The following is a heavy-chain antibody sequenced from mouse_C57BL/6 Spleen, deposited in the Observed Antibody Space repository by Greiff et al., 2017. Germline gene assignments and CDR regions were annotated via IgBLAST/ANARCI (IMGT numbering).Heavy chain of an antibody. D-gene: IGHD2-4*01. CDR1: GFSLTSYG. CDR2: IWGDGST. Sequence: VKLMESGPGLVAPSQSLSITCTVSGFSLTSYGVSWVRQPPGKGLEWLGVIWGDGSTNYPSALISRLSISKDNSKSQVFLKLNSLPTDDTATYYCAAPMIRYYAMDYWGQGTSVTVSS. J-gene: IGHJ4*01. CDR3: AAPMIRYYAMDY. V-gene: IGHV2-3*01.